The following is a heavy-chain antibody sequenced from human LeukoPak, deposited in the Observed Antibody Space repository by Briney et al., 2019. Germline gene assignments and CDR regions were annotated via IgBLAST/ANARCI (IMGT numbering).Heavy chain of an antibody. Sequence: PGGSLRLSCAASGFTFSIYGMHCVRQAPGKGRVGVAYIRYDGSNKYYADSVKGRFTISRDNSKNTLYLQMNSLRAEDTAVYYCAKDSWYSSDPYYYYYYMDVWGKGTTVTVSS. D-gene: IGHD4-11*01. V-gene: IGHV3-30*02. CDR2: IRYDGSNK. CDR3: AKDSWYSSDPYYYYYYMDV. J-gene: IGHJ6*03. CDR1: GFTFSIYG.